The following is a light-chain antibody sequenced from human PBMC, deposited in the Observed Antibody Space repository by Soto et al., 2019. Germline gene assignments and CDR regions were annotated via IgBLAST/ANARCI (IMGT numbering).Light chain of an antibody. CDR2: GAS. J-gene: IGKJ1*01. CDR3: QQYGSSPRT. CDR1: QTVSSSY. V-gene: IGKV3-20*01. Sequence: EIGLTQSPGTLSLSPGERATLSCRASQTVSSSYLAWYQQKLGQAPRLLIYGASNRATGIPDRFSGSGSGTDFTLTISRLEPEDFAVYYCQQYGSSPRTFGQGTKVEIK.